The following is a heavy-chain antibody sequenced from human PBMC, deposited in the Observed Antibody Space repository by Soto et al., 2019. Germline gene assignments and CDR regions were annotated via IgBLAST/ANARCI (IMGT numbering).Heavy chain of an antibody. CDR1: GFTFDKFD. CDR2: TSYDGDKK. J-gene: IGHJ6*02. V-gene: IGHV3-30-3*01. CDR3: VREGGVPSAIGHYYYGMDV. D-gene: IGHD2-2*02. Sequence: PGGSLRRSCAASGFTFDKFDMHWVRQAPGRGLQWVAVTSYDGDKKYYAASVKGRFTISRDNSNNTLHLQMNNLRDDDTAVYYCVREGGVPSAIGHYYYGMDVWGQGTAVTVSS.